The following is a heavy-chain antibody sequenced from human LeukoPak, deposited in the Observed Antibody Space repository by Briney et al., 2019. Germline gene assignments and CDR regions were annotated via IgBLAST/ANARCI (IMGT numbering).Heavy chain of an antibody. CDR1: GFTFSSYA. J-gene: IGHJ3*02. V-gene: IGHV3-23*01. Sequence: GGSLRLSCAASGFTFSSYAMSWVRQAPGKGLEWVSAISGSGGSTYYAASVKGRFTISRDNSKNTLYLQMNSLRAEDTAVYYCAKDLGLRKNAFDIWGQGTMVTVSS. CDR3: AKDLGLRKNAFDI. CDR2: ISGSGGST. D-gene: IGHD3-16*01.